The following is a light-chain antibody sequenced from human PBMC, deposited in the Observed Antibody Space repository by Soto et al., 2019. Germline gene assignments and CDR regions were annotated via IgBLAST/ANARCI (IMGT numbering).Light chain of an antibody. J-gene: IGKJ1*01. V-gene: IGKV3-15*01. CDR3: QQYNNWPRT. CDR1: QSVRSN. Sequence: ETVMTQSAGTLSVSPGERATLSCRASQSVRSNLAWYQQKPGQAPRLLIYGASTRVTGIPARFSGSGSGTEFTLTIRSLQSEDFAVYYCQQYNNWPRTCGQGTKVEIK. CDR2: GAS.